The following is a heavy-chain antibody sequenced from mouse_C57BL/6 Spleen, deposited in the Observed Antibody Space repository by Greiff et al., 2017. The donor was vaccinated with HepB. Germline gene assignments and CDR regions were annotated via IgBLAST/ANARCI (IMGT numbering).Heavy chain of an antibody. J-gene: IGHJ1*03. CDR3: AREGTWGYFDV. V-gene: IGHV5-16*01. Sequence: EVQVVESEGGLVQPGSSMKLSCTASGFTFSDYYMAWVRQVPEKGLEWVANINYDGSSTYYLDSLKSRFIISRDNAKNILYLQMSSLKSEDTATYYCAREGTWGYFDVWGTGTTVTVSS. CDR1: GFTFSDYY. CDR2: INYDGSST. D-gene: IGHD3-3*01.